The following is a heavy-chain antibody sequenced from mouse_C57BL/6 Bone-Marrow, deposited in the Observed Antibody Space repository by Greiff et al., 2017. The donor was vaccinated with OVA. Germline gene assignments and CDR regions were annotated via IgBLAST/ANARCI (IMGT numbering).Heavy chain of an antibody. CDR1: GYTFTNYW. V-gene: IGHV1-63*01. D-gene: IGHD2-3*01. J-gene: IGHJ3*01. CDR3: ARRDGYYPWFAY. CDR2: IYPGGGYT. Sequence: VQLQQSGAELVRPGTSVKMSCKASGYTFTNYWIGWAQQRPGHGLEWIGDIYPGGGYTNYNEKFKGKATLTADKSSSTAYMQFSSLTSDDSAIYYCARRDGYYPWFAYWGQGTLVTVSA.